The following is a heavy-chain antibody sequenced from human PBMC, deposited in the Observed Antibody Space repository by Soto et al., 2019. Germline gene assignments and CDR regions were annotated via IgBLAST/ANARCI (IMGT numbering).Heavy chain of an antibody. CDR3: ARESPSSQWLPTRYFDY. J-gene: IGHJ4*02. D-gene: IGHD6-19*01. CDR1: RFTFSDYS. V-gene: IGHV3-48*02. CDR2: ISGGGETI. Sequence: EVQLVESGGDLVQPGGSLRLSCAASRFTFSDYSMNWVRQAPGKGLEWVSYISGGGETIYYADSVRGRFTISRDNAKNSLFFEINSLREEDTAVYYCARESPSSQWLPTRYFDYWGQGTLVTVSS.